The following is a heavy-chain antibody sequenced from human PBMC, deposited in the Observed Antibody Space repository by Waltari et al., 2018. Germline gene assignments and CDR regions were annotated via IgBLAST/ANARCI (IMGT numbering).Heavy chain of an antibody. D-gene: IGHD6-13*01. V-gene: IGHV3-74*01. CDR1: GFTSRHHW. J-gene: IGHJ6*02. CDR3: ARLAPKTYRSPVPGRDYYYGLDV. Sequence: EEQLVESGGGLVQPGDSLRLSCAASGFTSRHHWMHWVRQATGQGLGWVSRINGDGSTSNYADSVKGRFTISRDNTKKTLYLQMKRLRVEDTAVYYCARLAPKTYRSPVPGRDYYYGLDVWGQGTTVTVSS. CDR2: INGDGSTS.